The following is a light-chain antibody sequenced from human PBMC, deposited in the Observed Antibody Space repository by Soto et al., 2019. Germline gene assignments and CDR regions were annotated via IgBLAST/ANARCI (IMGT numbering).Light chain of an antibody. CDR3: HQYGSSPLT. CDR2: GAS. Sequence: EIVLTQSPGTLSLSPGERVILTCRASESVTSNYLAWYQQRPGRAPRLLIYGASTRATGIPDRFSGSGSGTDFTLTISRLAPEDCAVYYCHQYGSSPLTFGAGTKVDIK. V-gene: IGKV3-20*01. J-gene: IGKJ3*01. CDR1: ESVTSNY.